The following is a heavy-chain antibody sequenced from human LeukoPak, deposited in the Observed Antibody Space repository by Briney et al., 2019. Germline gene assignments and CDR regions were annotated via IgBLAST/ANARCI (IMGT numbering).Heavy chain of an antibody. J-gene: IGHJ4*02. CDR1: GFTFSSYG. Sequence: GGTLRLSCAASGFTFSSYGMHWVRQAPGKGLDWVAFIRYDGRNKYYADSVKGRFTISRDNSKNTLCLQMNGLRAEDTAVYYCAKEIWPTVTTPGHTHFDYWGQGTLVTVSS. CDR2: IRYDGRNK. CDR3: AKEIWPTVTTPGHTHFDY. V-gene: IGHV3-30*02. D-gene: IGHD4-17*01.